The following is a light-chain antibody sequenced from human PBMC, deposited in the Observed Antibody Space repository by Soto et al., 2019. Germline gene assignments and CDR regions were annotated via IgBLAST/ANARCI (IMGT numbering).Light chain of an antibody. CDR2: TAS. V-gene: IGKV1-39*01. J-gene: IGKJ4*01. Sequence: DLQMTQSPSSLSASVGDRVTITCRASQSISSYLNWYQQKPGIAPKLLIYTASSLQSGVPSRFSGRGSGTDFTLTISSLQPEDFATYYCQQSYNTPRTFGGGTKVEIK. CDR3: QQSYNTPRT. CDR1: QSISSY.